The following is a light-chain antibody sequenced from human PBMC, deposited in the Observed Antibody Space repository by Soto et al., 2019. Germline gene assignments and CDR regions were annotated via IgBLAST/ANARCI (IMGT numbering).Light chain of an antibody. J-gene: IGKJ4*01. CDR2: HAS. Sequence: EIVLTQSPGTLSLSPGERATLSCRASQTISKNYLAWYQQKPGQAPRPLIYHASTRAAGIPDRFSGSWSGTDFTLTISRLEPEDFAVYFCQQYASSPLTFGGGTKVEI. CDR3: QQYASSPLT. V-gene: IGKV3-20*01. CDR1: QTISKNY.